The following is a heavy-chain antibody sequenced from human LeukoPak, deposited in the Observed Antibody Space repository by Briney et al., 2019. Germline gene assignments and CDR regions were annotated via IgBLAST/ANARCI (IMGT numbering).Heavy chain of an antibody. CDR3: AKPTLGIAAEGEGLPTEHYGMDV. D-gene: IGHD6-13*01. V-gene: IGHV3-30*18. J-gene: IGHJ6*02. Sequence: PGGSLRLSCAASGFTFSSYGMHWVRQAPGKGLEWVAVISYDGSNKYYADSVKGRFTISRDNSKNTLYLQMNSLRAEDTAVYYCAKPTLGIAAEGEGLPTEHYGMDVWGQGTTVTVSS. CDR2: ISYDGSNK. CDR1: GFTFSSYG.